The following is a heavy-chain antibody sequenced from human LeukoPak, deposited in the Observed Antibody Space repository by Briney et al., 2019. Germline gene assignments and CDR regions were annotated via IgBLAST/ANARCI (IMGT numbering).Heavy chain of an antibody. J-gene: IGHJ6*02. CDR3: ARGGYSGSYPLYYYYGMDV. D-gene: IGHD1-26*01. V-gene: IGHV4-30-4*08. CDR1: GGAIISGAYY. CDR2: IYYTGST. Sequence: PSETLSLTCTVSGGAIISGAYYWNWIRQHPGKGLEWIGYIYYTGSTYYNPSLKSRVTISVDTSKNQFSLKLSSVTAADTAVYYCARGGYSGSYPLYYYYGMDVWGQGTTVTVSS.